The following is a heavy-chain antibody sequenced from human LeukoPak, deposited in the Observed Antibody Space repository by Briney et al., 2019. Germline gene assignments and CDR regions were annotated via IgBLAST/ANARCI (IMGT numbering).Heavy chain of an antibody. CDR3: ARDERLLSFLK. D-gene: IGHD3-3*01. CDR1: GFTFSSYS. CDR2: ISSSSSYI. V-gene: IGHV3-21*04. Sequence: GGSLRLSCAASGFTFSSYSMNWVRQAPGKGLEWVSSISSSSSYIYYADSVKGRFTISRDNAKNSLYLQMNSLRAEDTAIYYCARDERLLSFLKWGQGTLVTVSS. J-gene: IGHJ4*02.